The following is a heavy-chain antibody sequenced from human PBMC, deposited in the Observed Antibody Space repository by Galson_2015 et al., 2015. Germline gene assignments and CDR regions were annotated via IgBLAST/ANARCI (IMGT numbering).Heavy chain of an antibody. CDR1: GFTFSSYG. Sequence: SLRLSCAASGFTFSSYGMHWVRQAPGRGLEWVAVIWYDGSNKYYADSVKGRFTISRDNSKNTLYLQMNSLRAEDTAVYYCATDPTALLRYPFWGQGTLVTVSS. J-gene: IGHJ4*02. D-gene: IGHD3-9*01. CDR2: IWYDGSNK. V-gene: IGHV3-33*01. CDR3: ATDPTALLRYPF.